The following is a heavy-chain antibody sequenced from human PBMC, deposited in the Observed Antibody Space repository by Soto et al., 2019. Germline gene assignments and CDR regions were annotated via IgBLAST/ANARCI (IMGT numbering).Heavy chain of an antibody. D-gene: IGHD2-21*01. CDR3: AGEIAGTDNWFDP. CDR1: GGSIRSGGYY. Sequence: QVQLQESGPGLVKPSQTLSLTCTVSGGSIRSGGYYWSWIRQHPGKGLEWIGYIYYSGSTYYNPSLKSRVTISVDTAKNQFSLKLSSVTAADTAVYYCAGEIAGTDNWFDPWGQGTLVTVSS. V-gene: IGHV4-31*03. J-gene: IGHJ5*02. CDR2: IYYSGST.